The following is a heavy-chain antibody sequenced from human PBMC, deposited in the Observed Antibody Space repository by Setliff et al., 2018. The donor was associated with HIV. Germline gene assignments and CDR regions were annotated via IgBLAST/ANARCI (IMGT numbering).Heavy chain of an antibody. CDR1: GGSISSYY. D-gene: IGHD6-6*01. Sequence: PSETLSLTCTVSGGSISSYYWSWIRQPPGKGLEWIGYIYTSGSTNYNPSLKSRVTISVDTSKSQFSLKLSSVTAADTAVYYCARGYSSSSFILWGQGTLVTVSS. CDR2: IYTSGST. V-gene: IGHV4-4*08. J-gene: IGHJ4*02. CDR3: ARGYSSSSFIL.